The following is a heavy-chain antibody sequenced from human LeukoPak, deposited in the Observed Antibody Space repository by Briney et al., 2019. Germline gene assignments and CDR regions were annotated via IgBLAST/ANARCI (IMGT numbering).Heavy chain of an antibody. J-gene: IGHJ4*02. CDR3: TRRCKDAYTLYCFDY. CDR2: MYYSGGT. CDR1: GGSINSYY. D-gene: IGHD5-24*01. Sequence: SETLSLTRTVSGGSINSYYWSWIRQPPGKGLEWIGHMYYSGGTNYNPSLKSRVTISVDTSKNLFSPKLSSVTAADTAVYYCTRRCKDAYTLYCFDYWGQGTLVTVSS. V-gene: IGHV4-59*01.